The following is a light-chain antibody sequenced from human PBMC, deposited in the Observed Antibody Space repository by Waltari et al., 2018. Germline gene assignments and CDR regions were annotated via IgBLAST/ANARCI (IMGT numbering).Light chain of an antibody. V-gene: IGKV1-17*01. CDR3: LQYDSLPRT. Sequence: DIQMTQSPSALSESAGDRVTITCRASQDINNYLNWYQQKPGKPPKRLIYAASSLESGVPSRFSVSGSVTDFTLTISSLQPEDFATYYFLQYDSLPRTFGQGTKVEIK. CDR1: QDINNY. J-gene: IGKJ1*01. CDR2: AAS.